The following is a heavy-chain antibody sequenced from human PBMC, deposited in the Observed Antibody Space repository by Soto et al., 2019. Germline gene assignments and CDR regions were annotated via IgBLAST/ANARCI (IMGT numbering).Heavy chain of an antibody. V-gene: IGHV3-23*01. CDR2: VSAGGDMT. D-gene: IGHD3-10*01. CDR1: GFTFSSYA. CDR3: ARGDRGGSGSPASYYCSGLAV. J-gene: IGHJ6*02. Sequence: VQLLESGGHLVQPGGSLRLSCAASGFTFSSYAMSWVRQAPGKGLEWVSSVSAGGDMTYYSDSAKGRFTISRDNSQNALFLQMSGLRIEDTALYYCARGDRGGSGSPASYYCSGLAVWGQGTTVTVS.